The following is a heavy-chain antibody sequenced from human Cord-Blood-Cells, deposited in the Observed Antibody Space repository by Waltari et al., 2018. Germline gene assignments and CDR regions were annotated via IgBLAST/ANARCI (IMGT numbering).Heavy chain of an antibody. CDR1: GFPFSSYA. J-gene: IGHJ4*02. V-gene: IGHV3-30*04. Sequence: QVQLVESGGGVVQPGRSLRLSCAASGFPFSSYAMPWVRPAPGKGVEWVGVISYDGSNKYYADSVKGRFTISRDNSKNTLYLQMNSLRAEDTAVYYCARDYYGSGSYFDYWGQGTLVTVSS. CDR2: ISYDGSNK. D-gene: IGHD3-10*01. CDR3: ARDYYGSGSYFDY.